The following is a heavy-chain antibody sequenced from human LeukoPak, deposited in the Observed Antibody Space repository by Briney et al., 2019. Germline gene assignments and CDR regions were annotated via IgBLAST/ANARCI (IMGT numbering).Heavy chain of an antibody. CDR3: ARVGRWFGEFNWFDP. CDR2: IYYSGST. V-gene: IGHV4-39*07. Sequence: SETLSLTCTVSGGSISSSSYYWGWIRQPPGKGLEWVGSIYYSGSTNYNPSLKSRVTISVDTSKNQFSLKLSSVTAADTAVYYCARVGRWFGEFNWFDPWGQGTLVTVSS. CDR1: GGSISSSSYY. J-gene: IGHJ5*02. D-gene: IGHD3-10*01.